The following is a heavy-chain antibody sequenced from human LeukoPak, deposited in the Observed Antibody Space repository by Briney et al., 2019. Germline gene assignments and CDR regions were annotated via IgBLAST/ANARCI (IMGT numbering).Heavy chain of an antibody. J-gene: IGHJ4*02. Sequence: GGSLRLSCAASGFTFTNAWMHWVRQAPGKGLEWVGRIKSKTDGGTTDYAAPVKGGFTISRDDSKSIAYLQMNSLKTEDTAVYYCTKGDYHAYWGQGTLATVSS. CDR2: IKSKTDGGTT. CDR3: TKGDYHAY. V-gene: IGHV3-15*07. CDR1: GFTFTNAW.